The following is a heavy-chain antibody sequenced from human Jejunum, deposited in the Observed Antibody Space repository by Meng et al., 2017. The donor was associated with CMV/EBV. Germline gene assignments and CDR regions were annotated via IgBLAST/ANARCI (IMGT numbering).Heavy chain of an antibody. Sequence: LRLSCAASEFTFGSYWMSLVLQAPGKGLAWVANINQDGSVKYYVDSVKGRFTISSDNAKNSLYLQMNSLRVEDTAVYSCARDNDGKDYWGQGTLVTVSS. V-gene: IGHV3-7*01. J-gene: IGHJ4*02. D-gene: IGHD5-24*01. CDR1: EFTFGSYW. CDR2: INQDGSVK. CDR3: ARDNDGKDY.